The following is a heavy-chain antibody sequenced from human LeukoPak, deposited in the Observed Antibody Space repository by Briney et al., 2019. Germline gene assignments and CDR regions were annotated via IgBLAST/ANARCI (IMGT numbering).Heavy chain of an antibody. V-gene: IGHV1-69*13. D-gene: IGHD3-22*01. CDR1: GGTFSSYA. CDR3: ALGPVVARPLDYYYGMDV. CDR2: IIPIFGTA. Sequence: SVKVSCKASGGTFSSYAISWVRQAPGQGPEWMGGIIPIFGTANYAQKFQGRVTITADESTSTAYMELSSLRSEDTAVYYCALGPVVARPLDYYYGMDVWGQGATVTVSS. J-gene: IGHJ6*02.